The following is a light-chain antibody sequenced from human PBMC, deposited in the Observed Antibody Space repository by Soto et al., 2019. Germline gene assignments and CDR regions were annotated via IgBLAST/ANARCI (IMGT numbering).Light chain of an antibody. V-gene: IGLV2-14*01. CDR1: SSDVGGYNY. Sequence: HSALTQPASVSGSPGQSITISCTGTSSDVGGYNYVSWYQQHPDKAPKLMIYEVTNRPSGVSHRFSGSKSGNTASLTISGLHADDEADNYCSSYSGRNTYVVFGGGTKVTVL. J-gene: IGLJ2*01. CDR2: EVT. CDR3: SSYSGRNTYVV.